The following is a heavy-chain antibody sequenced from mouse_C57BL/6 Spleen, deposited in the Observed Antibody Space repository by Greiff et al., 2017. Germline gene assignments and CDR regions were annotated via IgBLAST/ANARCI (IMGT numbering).Heavy chain of an antibody. Sequence: QVQLQQPGAELVMPGASVKLSCKASGYTFTSYWMHWVKQRPGQGLEWIGEIDPSDSYTNYNQKFKGKSTLTVDKSSSTAYMQLSSLTSEDSAVYYCARYGNYEGAMDYWGQGTSVTVSS. D-gene: IGHD2-1*01. J-gene: IGHJ4*01. CDR1: GYTFTSYW. CDR3: ARYGNYEGAMDY. V-gene: IGHV1-69*01. CDR2: IDPSDSYT.